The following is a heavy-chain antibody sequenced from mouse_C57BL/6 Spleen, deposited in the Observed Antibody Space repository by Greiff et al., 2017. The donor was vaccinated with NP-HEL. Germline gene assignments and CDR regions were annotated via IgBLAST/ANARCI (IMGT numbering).Heavy chain of an antibody. D-gene: IGHD2-3*01. CDR3: AISMATRDYAMDY. CDR1: GYTFTSYW. V-gene: IGHV1-7*01. Sequence: VQLQQSGAELAKPGASVKLSCKASGYTFTSYWMHWVKQRPGQGLEWIGYINPSSGYTKYNQKFKDKATLTADKSSSTAYMQLSSLTYDDSAVYYCAISMATRDYAMDYWGQGTSVTVSS. J-gene: IGHJ4*01. CDR2: INPSSGYT.